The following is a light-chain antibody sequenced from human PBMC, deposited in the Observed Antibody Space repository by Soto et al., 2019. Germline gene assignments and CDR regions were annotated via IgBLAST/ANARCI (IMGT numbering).Light chain of an antibody. Sequence: DIQMTHTASCLSASVGDRVSITCRASQGIRHELVWYQQKPGKAAKRLIYCASSLQSGVPSRFSGRGPGTEFTPTISSLQPEDFATYYWRQNNSYPVTSCQGTKVDIK. V-gene: IGKV1-17*01. CDR1: QGIRHE. CDR2: CAS. CDR3: RQNNSYPVT. J-gene: IGKJ1*01.